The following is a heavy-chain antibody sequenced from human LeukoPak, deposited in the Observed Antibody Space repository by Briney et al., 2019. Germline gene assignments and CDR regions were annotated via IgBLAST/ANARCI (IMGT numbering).Heavy chain of an antibody. Sequence: SETLSLTCTVSGGSISSSSYYWGWIRQPPGKGLEWIGSIYYSGSTYYNPSLKSRVTISVDTSKNQFSLMLSSVTAADTAVYYCARRDIWLKTFDPWGQGTLVTVSS. J-gene: IGHJ5*02. V-gene: IGHV4-39*01. CDR3: ARRDIWLKTFDP. D-gene: IGHD2-15*01. CDR2: IYYSGST. CDR1: GGSISSSSYY.